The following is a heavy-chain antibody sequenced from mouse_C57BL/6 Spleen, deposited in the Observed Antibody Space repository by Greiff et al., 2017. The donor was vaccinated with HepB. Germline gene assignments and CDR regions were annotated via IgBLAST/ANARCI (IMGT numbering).Heavy chain of an antibody. Sequence: EVKLMESGGGLVKPGGSLKLSCAASGFTFSSYAMSWVRQTPEKRLEWVATISDGGSSTYYPDNVKGRFTISRDNAKINLYLQMSHLKSEDTAMYYCARLLYSNYAAWFAYWGQGTLVTVSA. CDR1: GFTFSSYA. CDR2: ISDGGSST. V-gene: IGHV5-4*03. D-gene: IGHD2-5*01. J-gene: IGHJ3*01. CDR3: ARLLYSNYAAWFAY.